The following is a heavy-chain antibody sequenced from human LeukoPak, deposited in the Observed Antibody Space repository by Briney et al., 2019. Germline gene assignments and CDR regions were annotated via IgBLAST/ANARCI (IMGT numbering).Heavy chain of an antibody. CDR3: ARQGASLQFHFLYVDV. CDR2: ISSNGVRE. D-gene: IGHD2-15*01. CDR1: GFTFTNYA. Sequence: PGGSLRLSCAASGFTFTNYALHGLRQAPGMGLEGVAVISSNGVREHYADSVNGRVTISRDDIKNTVHLQMQSLRAEDTAVYYCARQGASLQFHFLYVDVWGNGATVIVPS. V-gene: IGHV3-30*01. J-gene: IGHJ6*03.